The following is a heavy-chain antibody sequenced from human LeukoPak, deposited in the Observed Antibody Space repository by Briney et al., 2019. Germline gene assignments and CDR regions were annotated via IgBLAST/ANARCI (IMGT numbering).Heavy chain of an antibody. Sequence: LGTLSLTCTVSGVSITNSNYYWGWIRPPTGGGLEWVGSVFYSGATYDNPSLKSRVTISVDTSKNQFSLKLSSVTATDTAVYYCARGNAGHCGGGSCYSYTFDIWGEGTMVTVSS. CDR3: ARGNAGHCGGGSCYSYTFDI. J-gene: IGHJ3*02. V-gene: IGHV4-39*01. D-gene: IGHD2-15*01. CDR2: VFYSGAT. CDR1: GVSITNSNYY.